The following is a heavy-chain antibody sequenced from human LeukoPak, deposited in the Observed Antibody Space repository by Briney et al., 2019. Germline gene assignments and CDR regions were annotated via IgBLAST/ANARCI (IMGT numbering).Heavy chain of an antibody. CDR2: IYSGGNT. D-gene: IGHD2-15*01. V-gene: IGHV3-53*01. Sequence: GGSLRLSCTVSGFTVSSNSWSWVRRAPGKGLEWVSFIYSGGNTHYSDSVKGRFTISRDNSKNTLYLQMNSLRAEDTAIYYCARRAGEYSHPYDYWGQGTLVTVSS. J-gene: IGHJ4*02. CDR3: ARRAGEYSHPYDY. CDR1: GFTVSSNS.